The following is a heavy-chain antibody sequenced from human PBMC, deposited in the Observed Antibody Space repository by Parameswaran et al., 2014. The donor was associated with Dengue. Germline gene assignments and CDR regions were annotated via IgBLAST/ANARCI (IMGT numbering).Heavy chain of an antibody. J-gene: IGHJ4*02. Sequence: WVRQAPGQGLEWMGWINTNTGNPTYAQGFTGRFVFSLDTSVSTAYLQISSLKAEDTAVYYCARDLAEAAIGGFLWYYWGQGTLVTVSS. D-gene: IGHD2-2*02. CDR3: ARDLAEAAIGGFLWYY. CDR2: INTNTGNP. V-gene: IGHV7-4-1*02.